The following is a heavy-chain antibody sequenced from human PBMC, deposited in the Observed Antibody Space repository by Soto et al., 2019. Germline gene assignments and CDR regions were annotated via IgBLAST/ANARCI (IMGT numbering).Heavy chain of an antibody. Sequence: QVQLQQWGAGLLKPSETLSLTCAVSSGPFSGYYWSWIRQSPGKGLEWIGEISHSGSTNYNPSLKRRVTISVDTSKNQFSLKLSSVTAADTAVYYCAISYITNDAFDIWGQGILVTVSS. CDR2: ISHSGST. D-gene: IGHD1-1*01. J-gene: IGHJ3*02. CDR1: SGPFSGYY. V-gene: IGHV4-34*01. CDR3: AISYITNDAFDI.